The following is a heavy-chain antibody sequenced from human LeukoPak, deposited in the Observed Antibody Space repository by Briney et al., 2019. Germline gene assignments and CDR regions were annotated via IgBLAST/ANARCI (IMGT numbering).Heavy chain of an antibody. J-gene: IGHJ4*02. CDR2: IIPILGIA. V-gene: IGHV1-69*04. D-gene: IGHD7-27*01. CDR1: GGTFSSYA. CDR3: ARKPNWGGYYFDY. Sequence: SVEVSCKASGGTFSSYAISWVRQAPGQGLEWMGRIIPILGIANYAQKFQGRVTITADKSTSTAYMELSSLRSEDTAVYYCARKPNWGGYYFDYWGQGTLVTVSS.